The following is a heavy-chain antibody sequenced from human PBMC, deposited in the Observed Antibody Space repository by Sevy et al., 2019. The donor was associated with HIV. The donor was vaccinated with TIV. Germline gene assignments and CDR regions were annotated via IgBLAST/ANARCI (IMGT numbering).Heavy chain of an antibody. CDR3: ARTVVVVAPTLDS. CDR1: GGSFRDYY. CDR2: INHSGST. J-gene: IGHJ4*02. D-gene: IGHD2-15*01. V-gene: IGHV4-34*01. Sequence: SETLSLTCAVYGGSFRDYYWGWIRQPPGKGLEWIGEINHSGSTNYNPSLKSRVTISVDTSKNQFSLKLTSVTAADTAVYYCARTVVVVAPTLDSWGQGTLVTVSS.